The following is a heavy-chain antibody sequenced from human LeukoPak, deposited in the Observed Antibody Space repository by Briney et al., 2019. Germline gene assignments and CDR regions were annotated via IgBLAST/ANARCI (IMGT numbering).Heavy chain of an antibody. D-gene: IGHD2-2*01. CDR1: GGSISSSDYY. Sequence: PSQTLSLTCTVSGGSISSSDYYWSWNRQPPGKGLEWIGYIYYSGSTYYNPSLKSRVTISVDTSKNQFSLKLSSVTAADTAVYYCARLGVPADAFDIWGQGTMVTVSS. V-gene: IGHV4-30-4*01. J-gene: IGHJ3*02. CDR2: IYYSGST. CDR3: ARLGVPADAFDI.